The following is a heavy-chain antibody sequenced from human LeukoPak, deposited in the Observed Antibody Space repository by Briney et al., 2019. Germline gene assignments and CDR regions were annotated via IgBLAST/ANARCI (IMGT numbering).Heavy chain of an antibody. Sequence: PGGSLRLSCAASGFAFSDYSMNWVRQAPGKGLEWISYIGIDSGNTNYADSVKGRFTISGDKAKNSLYLQMNSLRAEDTAVYYCATTSGFVDYWGQGTLVTVSS. CDR3: ATTSGFVDY. CDR2: IGIDSGNT. V-gene: IGHV3-48*01. J-gene: IGHJ4*02. CDR1: GFAFSDYS. D-gene: IGHD3-16*01.